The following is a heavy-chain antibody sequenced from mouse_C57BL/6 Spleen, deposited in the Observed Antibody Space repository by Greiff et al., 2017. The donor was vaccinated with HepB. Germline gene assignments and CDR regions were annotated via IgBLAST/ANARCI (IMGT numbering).Heavy chain of an antibody. V-gene: IGHV5-9-1*02. D-gene: IGHD1-1*01. Sequence: EVKVVESGEGLVKPGGSLKLSCAASGFTFSSYAMSWVRQTPEQRLEWVAYISSGGDYIYYADTVKGRFTISRDNARNTLYLQMSSLKSEDTAMYYCTRGDYGSSYGAMDYWGQGTSVTVSS. J-gene: IGHJ4*01. CDR2: ISSGGDYI. CDR1: GFTFSSYA. CDR3: TRGDYGSSYGAMDY.